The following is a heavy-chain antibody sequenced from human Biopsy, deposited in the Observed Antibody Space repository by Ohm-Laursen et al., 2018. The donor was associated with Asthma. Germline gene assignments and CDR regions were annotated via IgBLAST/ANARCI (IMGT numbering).Heavy chain of an antibody. D-gene: IGHD6-19*01. V-gene: IGHV1-69*13. J-gene: IGHJ6*02. CDR3: ARCQVGYSSGWSLLLKKIYYSGMDV. CDR2: IMTVFGTT. CDR1: GGTFSNFA. Sequence: SVKVSCKPPGGTFSNFAISWVRQALGQGLEWLGGIMTVFGTTNYAQKFQGRVTITADESTSTAYMEVTSPRSEDTAVYYCARCQVGYSSGWSLLLKKIYYSGMDVWGQGTAVTVPS.